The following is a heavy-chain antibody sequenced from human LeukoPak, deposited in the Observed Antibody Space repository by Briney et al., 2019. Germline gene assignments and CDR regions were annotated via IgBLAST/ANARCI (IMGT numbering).Heavy chain of an antibody. D-gene: IGHD3-10*01. CDR2: IYTSGNT. Sequence: NSSETLSLTCTVSGGSISSYYWSWIWHPAGKGLERIGRIYTSGNTNYNPSLKSRVTMSVDTSKNQFSLKLSSVTAADTAVYYCAQLGWFGEPSTDDYWGQGTLVTVSS. J-gene: IGHJ4*02. V-gene: IGHV4-4*07. CDR1: GGSISSYY. CDR3: AQLGWFGEPSTDDY.